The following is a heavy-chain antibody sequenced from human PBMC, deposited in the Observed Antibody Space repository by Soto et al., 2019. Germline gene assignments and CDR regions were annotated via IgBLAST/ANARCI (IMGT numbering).Heavy chain of an antibody. CDR2: IWYDGSNK. D-gene: IGHD3-22*01. CDR1: GFTFSSYG. CDR3: ARGLVVVDYYYGMDV. V-gene: IGHV3-33*01. Sequence: GGSLRLSCAASGFTFSSYGMHWVRQAPGKGLEWVAVIWYDGSNKYYADSVKGRFTISRDNSKNTLYLQMNSLRAEDTAVYYCARGLVVVDYYYGMDVWGQGTTVTVSS. J-gene: IGHJ6*02.